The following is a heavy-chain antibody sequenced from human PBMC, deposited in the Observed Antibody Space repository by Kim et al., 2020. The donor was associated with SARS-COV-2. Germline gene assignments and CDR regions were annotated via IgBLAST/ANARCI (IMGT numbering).Heavy chain of an antibody. J-gene: IGHJ4*02. D-gene: IGHD3-22*01. Sequence: SLKSRVTISVDTSKNQFSLKRSSVTAADTAVYYGARASYYDSSGYYYDYWGQGTLVTVSS. V-gene: IGHV4-34*01. CDR3: ARASYYDSSGYYYDY.